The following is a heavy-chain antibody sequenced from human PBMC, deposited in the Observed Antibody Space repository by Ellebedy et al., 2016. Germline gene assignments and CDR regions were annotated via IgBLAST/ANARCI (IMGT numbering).Heavy chain of an antibody. Sequence: GGSLRLSXAASGFTFSSYSMNWVRQAPGKGLEWVSSISTSSSYMYYADSVKGRFTISRDNAKNSLYLQMNSLRAEDTAVYYCARPTAIAVAGLTSYYYYGMDVWGQGTTVTVSS. D-gene: IGHD6-19*01. CDR3: ARPTAIAVAGLTSYYYYGMDV. J-gene: IGHJ6*02. CDR1: GFTFSSYS. V-gene: IGHV3-21*01. CDR2: ISTSSSYM.